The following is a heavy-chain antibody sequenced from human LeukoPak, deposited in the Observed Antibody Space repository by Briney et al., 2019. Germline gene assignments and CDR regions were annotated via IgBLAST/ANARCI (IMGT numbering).Heavy chain of an antibody. CDR1: GFSLSNYW. CDR2: ISPDGSQT. J-gene: IGHJ4*02. CDR3: VRSLRSADF. Sequence: PGGSLRVSCAASGFSLSNYWMHWVRQAPGKGLMWVSQISPDGSQTFYADSVKGRFTISRDNAKNTLFLQMDSLRAEDTALYYCVRSLRSADFWGQGTLDTVSS. V-gene: IGHV3-74*01.